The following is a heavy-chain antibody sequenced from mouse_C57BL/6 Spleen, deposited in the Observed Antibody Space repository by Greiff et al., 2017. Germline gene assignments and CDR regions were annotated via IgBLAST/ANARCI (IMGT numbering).Heavy chain of an antibody. J-gene: IGHJ1*03. Sequence: QVQLKQPGAELVRPGSSVKLSCKASGYTFTSYWMDWVKQRPGQGLEWIGNIYPSDSETHYNQKFKDKATLTVDKSSSTAYMQLSSLTSEDTAVYYGASDCYCGYCDVWGTGTTVTVSS. CDR3: ASDCYCGYCDV. D-gene: IGHD2-3*01. V-gene: IGHV1-61*01. CDR1: GYTFTSYW. CDR2: IYPSDSET.